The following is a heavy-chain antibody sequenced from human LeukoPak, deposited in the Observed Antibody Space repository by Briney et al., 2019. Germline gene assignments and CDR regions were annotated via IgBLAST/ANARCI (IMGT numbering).Heavy chain of an antibody. CDR2: INHSGST. V-gene: IGHV4-34*01. CDR1: GGSFSGYY. Sequence: PSETLSLTCAVYGGSFSGYYWSCIRQPPGKGLEWIGEINHSGSTNYNPSLKSRVTISVDTSKNQFSLKLSSVTAADTAVYYCARASWGITMVRGVTFDYWGQGTLVTVSS. J-gene: IGHJ4*02. CDR3: ARASWGITMVRGVTFDY. D-gene: IGHD3-10*01.